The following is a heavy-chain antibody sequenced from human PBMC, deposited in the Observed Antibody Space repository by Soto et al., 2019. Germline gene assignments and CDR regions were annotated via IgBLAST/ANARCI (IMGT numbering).Heavy chain of an antibody. V-gene: IGHV1-69*01. Sequence: QVQLVQSGAEVKKPGSSVKVSCKASGGTFSSYAISWVRQAPGQGLEWMGGIIPIFGTANYAQKFQGRVTITADESTCTAYMELSSLRSEDTAVYYYARDDSSGSVPLRRFDYWGQGTLVTVSS. J-gene: IGHJ4*02. CDR2: IIPIFGTA. CDR1: GGTFSSYA. D-gene: IGHD6-19*01. CDR3: ARDDSSGSVPLRRFDY.